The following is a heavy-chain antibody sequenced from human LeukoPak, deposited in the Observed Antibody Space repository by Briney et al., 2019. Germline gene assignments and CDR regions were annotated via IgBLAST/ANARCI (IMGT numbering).Heavy chain of an antibody. J-gene: IGHJ5*02. V-gene: IGHV3-30-3*02. Sequence: GGSLRLSCAASGFTFRTYTMHLFRQAPGKGLEWVASISYDGYYKYYAESVKGPFIISRDNSKNTLYLQINSLRADDTAVYYCASAGAVTDSFVHWGEGTLVIVSS. CDR3: ASAGAVTDSFVH. CDR1: GFTFRTYT. D-gene: IGHD4-23*01. CDR2: ISYDGYYK.